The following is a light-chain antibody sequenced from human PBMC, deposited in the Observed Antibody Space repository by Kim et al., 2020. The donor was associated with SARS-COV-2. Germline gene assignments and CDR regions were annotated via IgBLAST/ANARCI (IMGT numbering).Light chain of an antibody. CDR3: HQFGSSPLT. CDR1: QSVGSSY. CDR2: SAS. J-gene: IGKJ4*01. Sequence: YPGERATLSCRASQSVGSSYLAWYQQKPGQAPRLLIYSASNRATGIPDRFSGSGSGTDFTLTISRLEPEDFAVYYCHQFGSSPLTFGGGTKVDIK. V-gene: IGKV3-20*01.